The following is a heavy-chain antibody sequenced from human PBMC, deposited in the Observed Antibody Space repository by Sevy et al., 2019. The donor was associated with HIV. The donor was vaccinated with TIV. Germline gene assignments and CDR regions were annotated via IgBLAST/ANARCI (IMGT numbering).Heavy chain of an antibody. D-gene: IGHD3-10*01. CDR2: ISGSGGST. Sequence: GGSLRLSCAASGFTFSSYAMSWVRQAPGKGLEWVSAISGSGGSTYYAGSVKGRFTISRDNSKNTLYLQMNSLRAEDTAVYYCAKDDAPSLYYGSGSYSDYWGQGTLVTVSS. V-gene: IGHV3-23*01. CDR3: AKDDAPSLYYGSGSYSDY. J-gene: IGHJ4*02. CDR1: GFTFSSYA.